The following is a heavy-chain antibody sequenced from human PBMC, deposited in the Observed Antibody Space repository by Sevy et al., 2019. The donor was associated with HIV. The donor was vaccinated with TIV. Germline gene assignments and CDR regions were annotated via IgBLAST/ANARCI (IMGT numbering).Heavy chain of an antibody. J-gene: IGHJ3*02. CDR3: ARGLKRGGRYAFDI. CDR2: ISSSSSTI. D-gene: IGHD6-19*01. V-gene: IGHV3-48*02. CDR1: GFTFSSYS. Sequence: GGSLRLSCAASGFTFSSYSMNWVRQAPGKGLEWVSYISSSSSTIYYADSVKGRFTISRDNAKNSLYLQMNSLRDEDTAVYYCARGLKRGGRYAFDIWGQRTMVTVSS.